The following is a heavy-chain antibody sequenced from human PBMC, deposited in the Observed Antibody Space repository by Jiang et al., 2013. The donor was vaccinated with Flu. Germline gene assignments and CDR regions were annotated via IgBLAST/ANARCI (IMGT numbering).Heavy chain of an antibody. CDR2: INHSGST. CDR3: ARGITIFGVVIPYYFDY. J-gene: IGHJ4*02. D-gene: IGHD3-3*01. Sequence: LLKPSETLSLTCAVYGGSFSGYYWSWIRQPPGKGLEWIGEINHSGSTNYNPSLKSRVTISVDTSKNQFSLKLSSVTAADTAVYYCARGITIFGVVIPYYFDYWGQGTLVTVSS. V-gene: IGHV4-34*01. CDR1: GGSFSGYY.